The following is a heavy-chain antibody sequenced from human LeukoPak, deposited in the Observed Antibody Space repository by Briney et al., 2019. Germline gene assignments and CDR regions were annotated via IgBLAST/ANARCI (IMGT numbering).Heavy chain of an antibody. J-gene: IGHJ3*02. V-gene: IGHV3-7*01. CDR1: GFTFSSFW. D-gene: IGHD4-23*01. Sequence: PGGSVRLSCAASGFTFSSFWMSWVRQAPGKGLEWVANMKQDESEKSYVDSVKGRFTISRDNAKNSLYLQMNSLRAEDTAVYYCARGVTGGGHDAFDIWGQGTMVTVSS. CDR2: MKQDESEK. CDR3: ARGVTGGGHDAFDI.